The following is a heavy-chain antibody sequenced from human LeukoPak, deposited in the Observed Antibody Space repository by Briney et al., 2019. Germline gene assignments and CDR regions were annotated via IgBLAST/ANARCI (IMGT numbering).Heavy chain of an antibody. CDR1: GVSFSGYY. Sequence: SETLSLTCAVYGVSFSGYYWSWIRQPPGKGLEWVGEVYHSGSTNYNPSLKGRVTTSVHTSKNQFSLKLNSVPAADTAVYFCARVIRRGPISIAAAGPDSQYYYYMDVWGKGTTVTVSS. CDR3: ARVIRRGPISIAAAGPDSQYYYYMDV. CDR2: VYHSGST. D-gene: IGHD6-13*01. V-gene: IGHV4-34*01. J-gene: IGHJ6*03.